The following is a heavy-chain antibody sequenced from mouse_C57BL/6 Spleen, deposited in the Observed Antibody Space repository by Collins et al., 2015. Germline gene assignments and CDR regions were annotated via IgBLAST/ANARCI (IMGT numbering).Heavy chain of an antibody. CDR3: ARPFYYGSSWYFDV. J-gene: IGHJ1*01. Sequence: EVKLVESGGSLVQPGGSLKLSCAASGFTFSAIPCLGSPDSREEAGVVAYMSNRGYTIYYSDTVKGRFTISRDNAKNTLYLQMSSLKSEDTAMYYCARPFYYGSSWYFDVWGAGTTVTVSS. D-gene: IGHD1-1*01. CDR2: MSNRGYTI. V-gene: IGHV5-12-2*01. CDR1: GFTFSAIP.